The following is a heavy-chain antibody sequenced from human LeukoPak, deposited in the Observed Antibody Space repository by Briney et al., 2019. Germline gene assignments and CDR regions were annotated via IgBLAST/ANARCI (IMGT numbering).Heavy chain of an antibody. J-gene: IGHJ4*02. V-gene: IGHV3-74*01. CDR3: TRAGFYYDSSPYYRPIDY. CDR1: GFTFSSYG. CDR2: INSDGSST. Sequence: GGSLRLSCAASGFTFSSYGMHWVRQAPGKGLVWVSRINSDGSSTSYADSVKGRFTISRDNAKNTLYLQMNSLRAEDTAVYYCTRAGFYYDSSPYYRPIDYWGQGSLVTVSS. D-gene: IGHD3-22*01.